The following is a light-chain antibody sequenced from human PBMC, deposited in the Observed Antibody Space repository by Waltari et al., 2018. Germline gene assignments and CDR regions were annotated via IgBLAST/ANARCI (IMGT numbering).Light chain of an antibody. CDR1: QSISIH. J-gene: IGKJ3*01. CDR2: DAS. CDR3: QQSYSTPLLS. Sequence: DIQMTQSPSSLSASIGASVTITCRASQSISIHLNWYQHKPGIAPRLLIYDASTLQSGVPSRFSGGGSGTEFTLTISSLQPEDFATYYCQQSYSTPLLSFGPGTKVDIK. V-gene: IGKV1-39*01.